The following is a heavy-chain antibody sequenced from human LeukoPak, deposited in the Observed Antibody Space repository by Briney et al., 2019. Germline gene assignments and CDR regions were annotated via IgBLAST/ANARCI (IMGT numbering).Heavy chain of an antibody. D-gene: IGHD3-10*01. CDR2: IYHSGST. J-gene: IGHJ5*02. Sequence: SETLSLTCAVSGGSISSSNWWSWVRPPPGKGLEWIGEIYHSGSTNYNPSLKSRVTISVDKSKNQFSLKLSSVTAADTAVYYCARDSPYGSGSSNWFDPWGQGTLVTVSS. V-gene: IGHV4-4*02. CDR1: GGSISSSNW. CDR3: ARDSPYGSGSSNWFDP.